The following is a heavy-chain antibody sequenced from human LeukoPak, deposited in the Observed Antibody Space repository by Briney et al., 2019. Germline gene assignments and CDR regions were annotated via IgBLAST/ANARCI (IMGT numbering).Heavy chain of an antibody. J-gene: IGHJ5*02. D-gene: IGHD2-2*01. Sequence: GASVKVSCKASGYTFTSYDINWVRQATGQGLEWMGWMNPNSGNTGYAQKFQGRVTMTRNTSISTAYMELSSLRSEDTAVYYCARGRRGCSSTSCYPAKNWFDPWGQGTLVTVSS. CDR1: GYTFTSYD. CDR3: ARGRRGCSSTSCYPAKNWFDP. V-gene: IGHV1-8*01. CDR2: MNPNSGNT.